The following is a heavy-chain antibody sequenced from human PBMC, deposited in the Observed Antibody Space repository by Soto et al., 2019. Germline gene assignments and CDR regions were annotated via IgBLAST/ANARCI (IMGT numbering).Heavy chain of an antibody. CDR2: IDSSGEK. CDR3: ARRHLAVAVSPWFDP. V-gene: IGHV2-26*01. CDR1: GLSITDSEMG. Sequence: QVTLKESGPVLVKPTETLTLRCTVSGLSITDSEMGVSWIRQPPGQPLELLAHIDSSGEKSYRTFVKSRLSIAKATSKSQVVLTMTNMDPADTATYYCARRHLAVAVSPWFDPWGQGIPVTVSS. J-gene: IGHJ5*02. D-gene: IGHD6-19*01.